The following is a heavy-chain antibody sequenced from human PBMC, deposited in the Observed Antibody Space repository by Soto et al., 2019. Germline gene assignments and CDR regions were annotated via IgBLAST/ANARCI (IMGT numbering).Heavy chain of an antibody. CDR3: ATGGDNSGEFYSYGMDV. J-gene: IGHJ6*04. CDR1: GYSFTVHY. Sequence: ASVKVSCKASGYSFTVHYMHWERQAPGQGLKWMGVINRFVESSVYAQRFRRRVTMTKVTYTSIVSMALSRPRFEDTAVYFCATGGDNSGEFYSYGMDVWGEGTTVTVSS. V-gene: IGHV1-46*01. D-gene: IGHD2-15*01. CDR2: INRFVESS.